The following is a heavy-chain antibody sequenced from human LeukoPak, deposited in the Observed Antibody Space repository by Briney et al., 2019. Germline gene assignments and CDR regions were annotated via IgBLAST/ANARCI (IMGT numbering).Heavy chain of an antibody. CDR1: GFTFSSYS. D-gene: IGHD3-22*01. CDR3: AKDRTSYYSDTSGLDY. Sequence: GGSLRLSCAASGFTFSSYSMNWVRQAPGKGLEWVSSISSSSSYIYYADSVKGRFTISRDNAKNSLYLQMNSLRADDTAVYFCAKDRTSYYSDTSGLDYWGQGTLVTVSS. J-gene: IGHJ4*02. V-gene: IGHV3-21*01. CDR2: ISSSSSYI.